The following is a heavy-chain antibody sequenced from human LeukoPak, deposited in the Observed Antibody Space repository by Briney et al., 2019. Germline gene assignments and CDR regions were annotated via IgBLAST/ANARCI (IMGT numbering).Heavy chain of an antibody. CDR1: GFTFGSYG. CDR2: IRGSGGST. J-gene: IGHJ4*02. Sequence: PGGSLRLSCAASGFTFGSYGMSWVRQAPGKGLEWVSGIRGSGGSTYYADSVKGRFTTSRDNSKNMLSLQMNNLRAEDTAVYYCAKPLGNINTVAVAFDFWGQGTLVTVSS. CDR3: AKPLGNINTVAVAFDF. D-gene: IGHD6-19*01. V-gene: IGHV3-23*01.